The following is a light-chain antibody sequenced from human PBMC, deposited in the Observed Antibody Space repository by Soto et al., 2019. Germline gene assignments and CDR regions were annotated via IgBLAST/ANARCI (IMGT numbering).Light chain of an antibody. CDR3: QQSGT. Sequence: EIVLTQSPGTLSLSPGERATLSCRASQSVSSSYLAWYQQKPGQAPRLLIYGASSRATGIPDRFSGSGSGTDFTLTISRLEPEDFAVYYCQQSGTFGQGTKVEI. V-gene: IGKV3-20*01. CDR2: GAS. CDR1: QSVSSSY. J-gene: IGKJ1*01.